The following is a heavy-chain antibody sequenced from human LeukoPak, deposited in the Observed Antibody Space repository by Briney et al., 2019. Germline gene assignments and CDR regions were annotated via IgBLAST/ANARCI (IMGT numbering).Heavy chain of an antibody. J-gene: IGHJ3*02. Sequence: SETLSLTCTVSGGSISSGGYYWGWIRQPPGKGLEWIGYIYHSGSTYYNPTLKSRVTISVDRSKNQFSLKLSSVTAADTAVYYCARDPDSGDAFDIWGQGTMVTVSS. CDR2: IYHSGST. CDR1: GGSISSGGYY. V-gene: IGHV4-30-2*01. D-gene: IGHD1-14*01. CDR3: ARDPDSGDAFDI.